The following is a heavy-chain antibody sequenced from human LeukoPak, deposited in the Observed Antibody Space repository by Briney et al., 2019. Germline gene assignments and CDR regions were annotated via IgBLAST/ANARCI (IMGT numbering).Heavy chain of an antibody. CDR1: GFTFSDYY. Sequence: GGSLRLSCAASGFTFSDYYMTWIRQAPGKGLVWVSRISGDESSTSYADSVKGRFTISRDNAKNTLFLQMNSLRAEDTAVYYCAGGSTLDRGLVYYWGQGTLVTVSS. D-gene: IGHD3-10*01. CDR2: ISGDESST. J-gene: IGHJ4*02. V-gene: IGHV3-74*01. CDR3: AGGSTLDRGLVYY.